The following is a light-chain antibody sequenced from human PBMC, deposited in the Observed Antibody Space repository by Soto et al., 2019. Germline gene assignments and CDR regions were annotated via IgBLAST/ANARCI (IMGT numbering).Light chain of an antibody. Sequence: QSALTQPASASGSPGQSVAISCTGTSSDVGGYNYVSWYQQQPGKAPKLVISDVSNRPSGVSDRFSGSKSGNTASLTVSGLQAEDEADYYCASYTASSNYVFGTGTKLTVL. J-gene: IGLJ1*01. V-gene: IGLV2-14*01. CDR2: DVS. CDR1: SSDVGGYNY. CDR3: ASYTASSNYV.